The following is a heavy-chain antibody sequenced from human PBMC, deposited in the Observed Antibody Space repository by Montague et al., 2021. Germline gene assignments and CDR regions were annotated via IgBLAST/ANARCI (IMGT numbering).Heavy chain of an antibody. J-gene: IGHJ5*02. CDR3: ARGPRGYFSGSRFDH. CDR2: IDHKETA. Sequence: SETLSLTCAVYGGTFTGNYWCWSLQSPGKGLEGSGEIDHKETATHNPPLKSRVIISSDTSNNHFSLNMSSVTAADDATYYCARGPRGYFSGSRFDHWGQGILVVVSS. D-gene: IGHD3-10*01. CDR1: GGTFTGNY. V-gene: IGHV4-34*01.